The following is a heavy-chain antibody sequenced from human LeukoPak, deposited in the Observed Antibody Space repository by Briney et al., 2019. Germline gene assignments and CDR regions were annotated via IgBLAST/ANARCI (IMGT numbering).Heavy chain of an antibody. Sequence: GGSLRLSCAASGFTFSSYSMNWVRQAPGKGLEWVSSISSSSSYIYYADSVKGRFTISRDNAKNSLYLQMNSLRAEDTAVYYWGRAWRKTGGGHYFDYWGQGTLVTVSS. CDR2: ISSSSSYI. D-gene: IGHD3-3*01. J-gene: IGHJ4*02. CDR1: GFTFSSYS. CDR3: GRAWRKTGGGHYFDY. V-gene: IGHV3-21*04.